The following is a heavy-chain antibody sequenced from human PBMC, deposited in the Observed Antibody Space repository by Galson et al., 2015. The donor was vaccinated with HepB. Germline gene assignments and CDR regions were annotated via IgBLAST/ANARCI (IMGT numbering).Heavy chain of an antibody. J-gene: IGHJ4*02. D-gene: IGHD4-17*01. V-gene: IGHV3-15*01. CDR3: TTDLASNEESYGDFLILGY. CDR1: GFTFSNAW. CDR2: IKSKTDGGTT. Sequence: SLRLSCAASGFTFSNAWMSWVRQAPGKGLEWVGRIKSKTDGGTTDYAAPVKGRFTISRDDSKNTLYLQMNSLKTEDTAVYYCTTDLASNEESYGDFLILGYWGQGTLVTVSS.